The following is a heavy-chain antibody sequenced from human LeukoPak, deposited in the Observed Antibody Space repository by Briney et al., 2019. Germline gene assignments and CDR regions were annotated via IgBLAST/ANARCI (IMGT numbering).Heavy chain of an antibody. D-gene: IGHD2-2*02. J-gene: IGHJ4*02. Sequence: SETLSLTCTVSGGSISSYYWSWIRQPPGKGLEWIGYIYYSGSTNYNPSLKSRVTISVDTSKNQFSLKLSSVTAADTAVYYCAVGYCSSTSCYIGYWGQGTLVTVSS. CDR3: AVGYCSSTSCYIGY. V-gene: IGHV4-59*01. CDR1: GGSISSYY. CDR2: IYYSGST.